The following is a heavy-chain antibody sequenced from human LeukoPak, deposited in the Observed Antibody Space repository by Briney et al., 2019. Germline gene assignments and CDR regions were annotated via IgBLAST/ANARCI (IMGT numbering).Heavy chain of an antibody. D-gene: IGHD6-13*01. CDR2: IYPGDSDT. J-gene: IGHJ4*02. Sequence: GESLKISCKGSGYSFTNYWIGWVRQMPGKGLEWMGIIYPGDSDTRYSPSFQGQVTISADKSISTAYLQWSSLKASDTAIYFCVRHLPGIAAGAFDYWGQGTLVTVSS. CDR3: VRHLPGIAAGAFDY. CDR1: GYSFTNYW. V-gene: IGHV5-51*01.